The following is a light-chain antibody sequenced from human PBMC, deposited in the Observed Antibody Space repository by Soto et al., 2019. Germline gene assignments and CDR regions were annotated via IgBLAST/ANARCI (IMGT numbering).Light chain of an antibody. Sequence: QSVLTQPPSASGTPGQRVTISCSGSSSNIGSNTVNWYQQLPGTAPKLLIFSNNQRPSGVSDRFSGSKSGPSASLAISGLQSEDEADYYCAAWDDSLNAWVFGGGTKVTVL. CDR3: AAWDDSLNAWV. CDR1: SSNIGSNT. V-gene: IGLV1-44*01. J-gene: IGLJ3*02. CDR2: SNN.